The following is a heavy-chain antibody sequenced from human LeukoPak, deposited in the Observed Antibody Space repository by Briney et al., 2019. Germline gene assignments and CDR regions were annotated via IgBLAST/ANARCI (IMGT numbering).Heavy chain of an antibody. V-gene: IGHV1-2*06. Sequence: ASVRVSCKASGYTFTAYYIHWVRQAPGQGLEWMGRINPNSGDTNYAQKFQGRVTMTRDTSINTAYMELSRLRSDDTAVYYCASFTTRVYYYYGMDVWGQGTTVTVS. J-gene: IGHJ6*02. CDR1: GYTFTAYY. CDR3: ASFTTRVYYYYGMDV. D-gene: IGHD1-14*01. CDR2: INPNSGDT.